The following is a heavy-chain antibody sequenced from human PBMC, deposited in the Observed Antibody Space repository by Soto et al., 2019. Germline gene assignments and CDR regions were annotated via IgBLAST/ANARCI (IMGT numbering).Heavy chain of an antibody. D-gene: IGHD5-12*01. CDR1: GGTFSSYT. CDR2: IIPILGIA. CDR3: ARDSRHGGYDPFDY. V-gene: IGHV1-69*04. J-gene: IGHJ4*02. Sequence: SVKVSCKASGGTFSSYTISWVRQAPGQGLEWMGRIIPILGIANYAQKFQGRVTITADKSTSTAYMELSSLRSEDTAVYYCARDSRHGGYDPFDYWGQGTLVTVSS.